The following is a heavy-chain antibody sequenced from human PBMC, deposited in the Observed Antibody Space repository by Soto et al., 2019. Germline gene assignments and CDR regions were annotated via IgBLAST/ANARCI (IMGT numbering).Heavy chain of an antibody. V-gene: IGHV3-21*02. CDR2: ISVSVDNI. J-gene: IGHJ4*02. Sequence: EVQLVESGGGLVKPGGSLRLSCLASGFSFNSFNMNWIRRAPGRGLEWVASISVSVDNIYYGDSVQGRFTISRDNSKRSVFLDLNSLRVEDTAVYYCARDLGLLKSLFDYWGQGTLVTVSS. D-gene: IGHD3-16*01. CDR1: GFSFNSFN. CDR3: ARDLGLLKSLFDY.